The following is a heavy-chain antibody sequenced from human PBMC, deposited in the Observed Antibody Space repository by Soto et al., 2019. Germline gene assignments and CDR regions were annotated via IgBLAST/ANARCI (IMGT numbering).Heavy chain of an antibody. J-gene: IGHJ6*02. D-gene: IGHD3-9*01. Sequence: PSETLSLTCTVSGGSISSSSYYWGWIRQPPGKGLEWIGSIYYSGSTYYNPSPKSRVTISVDTSKNQFSLKLSSVTAADTAVYYCARHSPSRTKGFDWLFYYYYGMDVWGQGTTVTVSS. CDR3: ARHSPSRTKGFDWLFYYYYGMDV. V-gene: IGHV4-39*01. CDR2: IYYSGST. CDR1: GGSISSSSYY.